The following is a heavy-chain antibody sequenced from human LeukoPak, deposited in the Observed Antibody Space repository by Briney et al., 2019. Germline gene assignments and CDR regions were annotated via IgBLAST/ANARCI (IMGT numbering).Heavy chain of an antibody. CDR2: ISWNSGSI. CDR3: AKDSRAKYYYYYMDV. D-gene: IGHD5-24*01. V-gene: IGHV3-9*01. CDR1: GFTFDDYA. J-gene: IGHJ6*03. Sequence: GGSLRLSCAASGFTFDDYAMHWVRQAPGKGLEWVSGISWNSGSIGYADSVKGRFTISRDNAKNSLYLQMNSLRAEDTALYYCAKDSRAKYYYYYMDVWGKGTTVTVSS.